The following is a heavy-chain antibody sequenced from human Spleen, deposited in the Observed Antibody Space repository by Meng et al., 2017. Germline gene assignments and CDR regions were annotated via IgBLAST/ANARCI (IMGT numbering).Heavy chain of an antibody. J-gene: IGHJ4*02. V-gene: IGHV4-30-4*01. CDR3: ASGSDYSKGGGY. D-gene: IGHD4-11*01. Sequence: QVQLQESGPALAHPSQTLSLTCTFFGGSISGGDYYRSWIRQPTGKGLDWFGYNHCIGSTYYNPSLNIRVTISVDTSKNQFSLKRSSLTAADTAVYYCASGSDYSKGGGYWGQGTLVTVSS. CDR1: GGSISGGDYY. CDR2: NHCIGST.